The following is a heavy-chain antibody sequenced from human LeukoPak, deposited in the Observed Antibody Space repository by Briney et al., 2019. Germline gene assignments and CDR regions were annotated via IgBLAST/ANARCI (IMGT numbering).Heavy chain of an antibody. J-gene: IGHJ4*02. Sequence: GGSLRLSCAASGFTFEGYAMHWVRQAPGKGLEWVSGISWNSGSIGYADSVKGRFTISRDNAKNSLYLQMNSLRAEDMALYYCAKGLAAESYYFDYWGQGTLVTVSS. CDR3: AKGLAAESYYFDY. CDR2: ISWNSGSI. CDR1: GFTFEGYA. V-gene: IGHV3-9*03. D-gene: IGHD3-16*01.